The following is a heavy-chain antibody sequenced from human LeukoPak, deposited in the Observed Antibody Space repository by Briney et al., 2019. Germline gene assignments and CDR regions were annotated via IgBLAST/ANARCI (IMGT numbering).Heavy chain of an antibody. CDR3: ARYYCDSSGYFGDY. CDR1: GGSISSYY. CDR2: IYYSGST. J-gene: IGHJ4*02. D-gene: IGHD3-22*01. V-gene: IGHV4-59*08. Sequence: SETLSLTCTVSGGSISSYYWSWIRQPPGKGLEWIGYIYYSGSTNYNPSLKSRVTISVDTSKNQFSLKLSSVTAADTAVYYCARYYCDSSGYFGDYWGQGTLVTVSS.